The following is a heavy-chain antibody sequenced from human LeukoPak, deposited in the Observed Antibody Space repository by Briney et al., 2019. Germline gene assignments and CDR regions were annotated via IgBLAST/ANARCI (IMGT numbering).Heavy chain of an antibody. CDR2: INLVGST. CDR3: ARGRSRYCSSTSCYRFYYYYYMDV. J-gene: IGHJ6*03. V-gene: IGHV4-34*01. Sequence: SETLSLTCAVYGGSFSGYYGSGIGQPPGKGRWWIGEINLVGSTNYTPSIKSRVTISVDTSKNQFSLKLSSVTAADTAVYYCARGRSRYCSSTSCYRFYYYYYMDVWGKGTTVTVSS. D-gene: IGHD2-2*01. CDR1: GGSFSGYY.